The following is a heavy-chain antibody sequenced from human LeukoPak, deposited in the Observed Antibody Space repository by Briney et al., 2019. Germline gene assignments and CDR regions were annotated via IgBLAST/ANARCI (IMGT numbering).Heavy chain of an antibody. V-gene: IGHV5-51*01. CDR3: ARRDYGGNFDAFDI. Sequence: GESLKISCKTSGYTFTNFWIAWVRQMPGKGLEWMGIIYPGDSDTRYSPSFQGQVTISADKSISTAYLQWSGLKASDTAMYYCARRDYGGNFDAFDIWGQGTMVTVSS. D-gene: IGHD4-23*01. J-gene: IGHJ3*02. CDR2: IYPGDSDT. CDR1: GYTFTNFW.